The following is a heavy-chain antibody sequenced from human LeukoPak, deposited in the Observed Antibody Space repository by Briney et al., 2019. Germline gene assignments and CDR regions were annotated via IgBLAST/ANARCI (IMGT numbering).Heavy chain of an antibody. CDR3: AGRGYTLNY. J-gene: IGHJ4*02. CDR1: GGSISGYY. V-gene: IGHV4-59*01. Sequence: NPSETLSLTRTVSGGSISGYYCSWIRQPPGKRLEWIGYIYYSGGTNYNPSLKSRDTMSVDTSKNQFSLKLTSVTAADTAVYYCAGRGYTLNYWGQGTLVTVSS. D-gene: IGHD1-1*01. CDR2: IYYSGGT.